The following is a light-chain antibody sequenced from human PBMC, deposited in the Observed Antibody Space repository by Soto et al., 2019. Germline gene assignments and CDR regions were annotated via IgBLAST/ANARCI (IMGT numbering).Light chain of an antibody. CDR1: RGLASSY. CDR2: AAS. Sequence: PGERATLSCRASRGLASSYLGWYQQKPGQPPRLLLYAASKRATGIPDRFSGSGSETDFTLTINRLEPEDSAVYDCQQYGSSPPYTFGQGTKVDIK. CDR3: QQYGSSPPYT. V-gene: IGKV3-20*01. J-gene: IGKJ2*01.